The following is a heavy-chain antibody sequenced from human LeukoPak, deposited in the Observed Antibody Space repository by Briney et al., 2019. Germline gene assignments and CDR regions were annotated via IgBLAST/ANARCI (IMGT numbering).Heavy chain of an antibody. Sequence: GRSLRLSCAASGFTFSSYGMRWVRQAPGKGLEWVAVIWYGGSNKYYADSVKGRFTISRDNSKNTLYLQMNSLRAEDTAVYYCARVSSRDDYIWGSYLDYWGQATLVTVSS. CDR3: ARVSSRDDYIWGSYLDY. CDR1: GFTFSSYG. V-gene: IGHV3-33*01. D-gene: IGHD3-16*02. CDR2: IWYGGSNK. J-gene: IGHJ4*02.